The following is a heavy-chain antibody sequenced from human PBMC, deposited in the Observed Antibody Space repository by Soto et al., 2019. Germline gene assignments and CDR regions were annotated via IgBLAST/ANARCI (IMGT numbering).Heavy chain of an antibody. J-gene: IGHJ4*02. Sequence: QVQLVQSGAEVKKPGASVKVSCKASCYTFTSYGISWVRQAPGQGLEWMGWISAYNGNTNYAQKLQGRVTMTTDTSTSTAYIELRSLRSDDTAVYYCARDPIGLYGGSNRNFDYWGQGTLVTVSS. CDR3: ARDPIGLYGGSNRNFDY. CDR1: CYTFTSYG. V-gene: IGHV1-18*01. D-gene: IGHD5-12*01. CDR2: ISAYNGNT.